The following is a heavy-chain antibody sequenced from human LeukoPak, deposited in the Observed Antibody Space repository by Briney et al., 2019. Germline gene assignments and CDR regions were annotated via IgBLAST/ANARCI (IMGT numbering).Heavy chain of an antibody. Sequence: GRSLRLSCAASGFSFSTYATGWVRQAPGDGLGWVSSIKSSGGDPFYADSVKGRFTISRDITKTTLLLQLHSRSAEDAAVYYGAKGGHDFNPFYRWGQGTLVTVSA. J-gene: IGHJ4*02. CDR2: IKSSGGDP. V-gene: IGHV3-23*01. D-gene: IGHD1-14*01. CDR3: AKGGHDFNPFYR. CDR1: GFSFSTYA.